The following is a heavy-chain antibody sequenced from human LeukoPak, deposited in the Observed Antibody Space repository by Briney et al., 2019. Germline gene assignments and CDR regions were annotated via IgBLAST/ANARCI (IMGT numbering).Heavy chain of an antibody. D-gene: IGHD3-10*01. Sequence: PSETLSLTCTVSGGSINSGYYYWTWIRQPPGKGLEWIGYIYYSGSTYYHPSLKSRVIISIDTSENQFSLKLSSVTAADTAVYYCARVRYYTSGTYYNVVDYWGQGTLVTVSS. CDR3: ARVRYYTSGTYYNVVDY. V-gene: IGHV4-30-4*01. CDR1: GGSINSGYYY. CDR2: IYYSGST. J-gene: IGHJ4*02.